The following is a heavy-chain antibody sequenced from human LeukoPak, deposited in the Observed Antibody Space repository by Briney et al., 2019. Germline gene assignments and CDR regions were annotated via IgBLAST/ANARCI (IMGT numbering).Heavy chain of an antibody. CDR2: ISSSGSTI. Sequence: PGGSLRLSCAASGFTFSDYYMSWIRQAPGKGLEWVSYISSSGSTIYYADSVKGRFTISRDNSKNTLYLQMNSLRAEDTAVYYCARDLTGFMGSDYYYYMDVWGKGTTVTVSS. CDR3: ARDLTGFMGSDYYYYMDV. J-gene: IGHJ6*03. D-gene: IGHD7-27*01. CDR1: GFTFSDYY. V-gene: IGHV3-11*01.